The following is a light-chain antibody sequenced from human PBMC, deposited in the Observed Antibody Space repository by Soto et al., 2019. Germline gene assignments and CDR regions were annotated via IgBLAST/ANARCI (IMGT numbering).Light chain of an antibody. Sequence: QSVLTQPASVSGSPGQSITISCTGTSNDVGGYNYVSWYQHHPGKAPKLMIYEVSNRPSGVSIRFSGSKSGNTASLTISGLRAEDEADYYCTSYTSSSTLVFGGGTKVTVL. J-gene: IGLJ3*02. CDR2: EVS. CDR3: TSYTSSSTLV. CDR1: SNDVGGYNY. V-gene: IGLV2-14*01.